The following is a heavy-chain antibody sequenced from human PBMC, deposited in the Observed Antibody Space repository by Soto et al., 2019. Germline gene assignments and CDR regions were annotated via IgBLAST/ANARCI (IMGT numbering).Heavy chain of an antibody. Sequence: SVKVSCKASGGTFSSYTISWVRQAPGQGLEWMGRIIPILGIANYAQKFQGRVTITADKSTSTAYMELSSLRSEDTAVYYCAREGVPAAIVYYYYYMDVWGKGTTVTVS. CDR3: AREGVPAAIVYYYYYMDV. V-gene: IGHV1-69*04. CDR2: IIPILGIA. CDR1: GGTFSSYT. D-gene: IGHD2-2*01. J-gene: IGHJ6*03.